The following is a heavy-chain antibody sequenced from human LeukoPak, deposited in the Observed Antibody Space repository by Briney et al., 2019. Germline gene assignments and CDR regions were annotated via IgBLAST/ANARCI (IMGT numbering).Heavy chain of an antibody. CDR3: TTGGNVMVAGTRAFDI. J-gene: IGHJ3*02. D-gene: IGHD6-19*01. Sequence: GGSLRLSCTASGFAFTNAWMNWVRQAPGKGLEWVGRIKSTVDGGTTDLAAPVKGRFTVSRDDSENTLYLQMNSLTTEDTAVYYCTTGGNVMVAGTRAFDIWGHGTTVIVS. CDR1: GFAFTNAW. CDR2: IKSTVDGGTT. V-gene: IGHV3-15*07.